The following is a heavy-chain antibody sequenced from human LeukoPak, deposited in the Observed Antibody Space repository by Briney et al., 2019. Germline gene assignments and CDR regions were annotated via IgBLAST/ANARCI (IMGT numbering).Heavy chain of an antibody. J-gene: IGHJ4*02. CDR1: GYTFTSYG. V-gene: IGHV1-2*02. Sequence: ASVKVSCKASGYTFTSYGISWVRQAPGQGLEWMGWINPNSGGTNYAQKFQGRVTMTRDTSISTAYMELSRLRSDDTAVYYCAANDHTAPWGQGTLVTVSS. D-gene: IGHD5-18*01. CDR3: AANDHTAP. CDR2: INPNSGGT.